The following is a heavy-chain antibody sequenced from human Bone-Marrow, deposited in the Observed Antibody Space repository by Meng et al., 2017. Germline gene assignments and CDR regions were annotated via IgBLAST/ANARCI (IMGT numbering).Heavy chain of an antibody. CDR3: ARVETATTNPYFDY. CDR2: IYYSGST. V-gene: IGHV4-30-4*01. J-gene: IGHJ4*02. D-gene: IGHD5-24*01. CDR1: GGSISSGDYY. Sequence: QVQLQESGTGLVKPSPTLSLTCTVSGGSISSGDYYWSWIRQPPGRGLEWIGYIYYSGSTYYNPSLRSRVTISVDTSKNQFSLILTSVTAADTAVYFCARVETATTNPYFDYWGQGTLVTVSS.